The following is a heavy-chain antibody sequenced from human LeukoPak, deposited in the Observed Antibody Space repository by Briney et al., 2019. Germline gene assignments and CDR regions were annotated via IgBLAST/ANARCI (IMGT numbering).Heavy chain of an antibody. D-gene: IGHD2-2*01. CDR2: IYTSGST. CDR3: ARVGVDIVVVPAATYYYYYYMDV. Sequence: SQTLSLTCTVSGGSISSGSYYWSWIRQPAGKGLEWIGRIYTSGSTNYNPSLKSRVTISGDTSKNQFSLKLSSVTAADTAVYYCARVGVDIVVVPAATYYYYYYMDVWGKGTTVTVSS. V-gene: IGHV4-61*02. J-gene: IGHJ6*03. CDR1: GGSISSGSYY.